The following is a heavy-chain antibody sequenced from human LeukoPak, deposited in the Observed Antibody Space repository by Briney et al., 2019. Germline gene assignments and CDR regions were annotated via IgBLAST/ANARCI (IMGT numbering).Heavy chain of an antibody. CDR3: ASVGDYGSGSWFDP. Sequence: SETLSLTCTVSGGSISSYYWSWIRQPPGKGLEWIAYIYYTGSTNYNPSLKSRVTISVDTSKNQFSLKLSSVTAADTAVYYCASVGDYGSGSWFDPWGQGTLGTVSS. J-gene: IGHJ5*02. CDR2: IYYTGST. D-gene: IGHD3-10*01. CDR1: GGSISSYY. V-gene: IGHV4-59*01.